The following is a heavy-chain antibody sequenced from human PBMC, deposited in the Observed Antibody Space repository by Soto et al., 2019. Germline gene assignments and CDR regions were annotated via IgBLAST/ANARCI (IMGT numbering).Heavy chain of an antibody. CDR3: ARDQGGQSGNFIFDT. D-gene: IGHD3-16*01. J-gene: IGHJ4*02. CDR2: IDYDGTTT. CDR1: GFSFDSYW. Sequence: EVQLVESGGGLVQPGGSLRLSCAASGFSFDSYWMHWVHQAPGQGPMWVSRIDYDGTTTNYADSVKGRFTISRDNAKSTLYLQMNSLRPEDTAVYYCARDQGGQSGNFIFDTWGQGTLVTVSS. V-gene: IGHV3-74*01.